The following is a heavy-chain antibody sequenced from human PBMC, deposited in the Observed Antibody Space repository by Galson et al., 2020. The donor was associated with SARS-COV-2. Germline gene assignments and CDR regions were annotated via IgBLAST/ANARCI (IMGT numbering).Heavy chain of an antibody. J-gene: IGHJ4*02. CDR1: GFTFSSYG. CDR3: AKVYDVTMVVAAAFDY. D-gene: IGHD3-22*01. V-gene: IGHV3-23*01. CDR2: ISGSGGNT. Sequence: GGSLRLSCAASGFTFSSYGMNWVRQAPGKGLEWVAAISGSGGNTYYADSGKGRFTISRDNPKNTLYLQMNSLRAEDTALYYCAKVYDVTMVVAAAFDYWGQGTLLTVSS.